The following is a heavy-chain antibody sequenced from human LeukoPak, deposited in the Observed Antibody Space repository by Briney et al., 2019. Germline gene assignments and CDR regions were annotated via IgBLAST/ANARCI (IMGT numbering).Heavy chain of an antibody. D-gene: IGHD3-16*02. CDR1: GYTFINYN. J-gene: IGHJ4*02. CDR3: ARDAEDYDYVWGSYHYPDY. Sequence: GASVKVSCKASGYTFINYNMHWVRPAPGQGLEWMGMINPSSGGISYAQKFQGRVTMSRDTSTSTVYMDLNSLRSEDTAVYYCARDAEDYDYVWGSYHYPDYWGQGTLVTVSS. V-gene: IGHV1-46*01. CDR2: INPSSGGI.